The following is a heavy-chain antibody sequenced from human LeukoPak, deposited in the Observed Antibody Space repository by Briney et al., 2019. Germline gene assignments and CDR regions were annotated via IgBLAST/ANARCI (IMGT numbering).Heavy chain of an antibody. CDR2: IYSGATT. V-gene: IGHV3-53*01. Sequence: GGSLRLSCAASGFTVSSNYTSWVRQAPGKGLEWVSIIYSGATTYYADSVRGRFTISRDNSKNTLYLQMNSLRAEDTAVYYCARVEYSGDDSSYFDYWGQGTLVTVSS. CDR3: ARVEYSGDDSSYFDY. J-gene: IGHJ4*02. CDR1: GFTVSSNY. D-gene: IGHD5-12*01.